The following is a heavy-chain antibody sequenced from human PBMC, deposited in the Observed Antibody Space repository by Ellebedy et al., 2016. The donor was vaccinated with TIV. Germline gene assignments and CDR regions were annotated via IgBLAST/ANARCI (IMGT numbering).Heavy chain of an antibody. D-gene: IGHD1-7*01. J-gene: IGHJ3*01. V-gene: IGHV4-61*01. CDR3: ARLPRRQEVQELTFDL. Sequence: SETLSLTXFVSGGSITSDTHYWGWIRQPPGKRLEWVAYIYYSGDTNYNPSLNSRVSISIDTSRNQFSLRLTSVTAADTAVYYCARLPRRQEVQELTFDLWGQGTMVTVSS. CDR2: IYYSGDT. CDR1: GGSITSDTHY.